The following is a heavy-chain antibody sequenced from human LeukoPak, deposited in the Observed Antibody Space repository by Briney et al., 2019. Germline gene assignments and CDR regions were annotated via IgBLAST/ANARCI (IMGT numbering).Heavy chain of an antibody. CDR3: ARNSDFSFDY. CDR2: IYHTGST. CDR1: GGSISSGDYY. Sequence: SQTLSLTCTVSGGSISSGDYYWIWIRQPPGKGLEWIGYIYHTGSTYYNSSLESRVTISLDTSKNQFSLKLSSLTAADTAVYYCARNSDFSFDYWGQGTLVTVSS. D-gene: IGHD3-3*01. J-gene: IGHJ4*02. V-gene: IGHV4-30-4*01.